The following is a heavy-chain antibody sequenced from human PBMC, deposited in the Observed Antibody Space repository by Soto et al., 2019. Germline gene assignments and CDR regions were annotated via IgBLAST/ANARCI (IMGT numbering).Heavy chain of an antibody. CDR3: TTASYSSSWYRWYFDL. CDR2: IKSKIDGGTT. Sequence: EVQLVESGGGLVKPGGSLRLSCAASGFTFSNAWMNWVRQAPGKGLEWVGRIKSKIDGGTTDNAAPVKGRFTISRDDSKNTLYLQMDSLKTEYTAVYYCTTASYSSSWYRWYFDLWGRGTLVTVSS. D-gene: IGHD6-13*01. J-gene: IGHJ2*01. V-gene: IGHV3-15*07. CDR1: GFTFSNAW.